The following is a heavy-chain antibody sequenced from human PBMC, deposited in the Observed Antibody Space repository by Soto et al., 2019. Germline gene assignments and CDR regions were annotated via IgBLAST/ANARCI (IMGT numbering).Heavy chain of an antibody. CDR1: GYTFTSYG. D-gene: IGHD5-18*01. J-gene: IGHJ4*02. V-gene: IGHV1-18*01. CDR3: ARDVGYGLIDG. CDR2: INAYNGNT. Sequence: QVQLVQSGGEVKKPGASVKVSCKASGYTFTSYGISWVRQAPGQGLGWMGWINAYNGNTNYAEKVKGRVTMTTDTSPSTAYMELRSLRSDDTAVYYCARDVGYGLIDGWGQGTLVTVSS.